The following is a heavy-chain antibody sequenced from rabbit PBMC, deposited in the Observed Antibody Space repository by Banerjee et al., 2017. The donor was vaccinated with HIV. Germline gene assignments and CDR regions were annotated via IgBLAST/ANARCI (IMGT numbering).Heavy chain of an antibody. CDR1: GFSFSSYYY. V-gene: IGHV1S40*01. CDR2: IGTGSGST. J-gene: IGHJ4*01. D-gene: IGHD2-1*01. Sequence: QSLEESGGDLVKPGASLTLTCTASGFSFSSYYYMCWVRQAPGKGLEWIGCIGTGSGSTYNASWAKGRFTISKTSSTTVTLQMTSLTAADTATYFCARLDKYDDYFNLWGPGTLVTVS. CDR3: ARLDKYDDYFNL.